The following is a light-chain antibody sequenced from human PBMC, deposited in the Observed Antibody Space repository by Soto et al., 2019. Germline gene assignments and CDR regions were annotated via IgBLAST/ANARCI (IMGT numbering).Light chain of an antibody. Sequence: QSVLTQPASVSGSLGQSITISCSGTSSDVGAYNYVSWYQQYPGKAPKLMIYHVTDRPSGVSNRFSGSKSGNTASLTISGLQAEDEADYYCCSYTTSNTFVLGTGTKVTVL. J-gene: IGLJ1*01. CDR3: CSYTTSNTFV. V-gene: IGLV2-14*01. CDR2: HVT. CDR1: SSDVGAYNY.